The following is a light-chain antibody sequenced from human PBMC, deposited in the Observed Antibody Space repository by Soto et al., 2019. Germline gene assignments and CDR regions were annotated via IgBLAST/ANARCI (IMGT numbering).Light chain of an antibody. CDR2: KAS. Sequence: DTQMTQSPSSLPASIGDRVTITCRASPSIGDGLAWYQHKAGKAPKLLIYKASKLESGVPSRFSGSGSGTEFTLTISRLQPEDFATYYCQQFNTSSPGYTFGQGTKLESK. V-gene: IGKV1-5*03. CDR1: PSIGDG. CDR3: QQFNTSSPGYT. J-gene: IGKJ2*01.